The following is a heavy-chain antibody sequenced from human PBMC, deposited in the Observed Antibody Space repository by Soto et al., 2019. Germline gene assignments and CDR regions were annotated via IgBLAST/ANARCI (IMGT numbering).Heavy chain of an antibody. J-gene: IGHJ6*02. CDR2: IYYSGST. CDR3: ARITRITMVRGVRGLVGMDV. V-gene: IGHV4-59*01. Sequence: SETLSLTCTVSGGSISSYYWSWIRQPPGKGLEWIGYIYYSGSTNYNPSLKSRVTISVDTSKNQFSLKLSSVTAADTAVYYCARITRITMVRGVRGLVGMDVWGQGTTVTVSS. D-gene: IGHD3-10*01. CDR1: GGSISSYY.